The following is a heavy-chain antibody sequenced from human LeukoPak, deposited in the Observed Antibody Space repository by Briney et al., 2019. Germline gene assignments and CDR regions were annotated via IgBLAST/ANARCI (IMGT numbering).Heavy chain of an antibody. CDR1: GFNFNGHW. J-gene: IGHJ5*02. CDR2: INQDGNEK. CDR3: AIDANLRGYNSWFDP. Sequence: PGGSLRLSCEGSGFNFNGHWMSWVRQAPGKGPEWVTNINQDGNEKYYAGSVKGRFTVSRDNVKKSVYLQMDNVRADDTGVYYCAIDANLRGYNSWFDPWGQRTLVTVSS. V-gene: IGHV3-7*01. D-gene: IGHD2/OR15-2a*01.